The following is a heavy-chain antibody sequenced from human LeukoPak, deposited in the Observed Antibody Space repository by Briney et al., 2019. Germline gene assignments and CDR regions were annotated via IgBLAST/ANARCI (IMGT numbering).Heavy chain of an antibody. D-gene: IGHD6-19*01. CDR1: GFSLSTSAVA. CDR2: IYWDDHE. CDR3: AHSSVGSSGWSDLDY. Sequence: SGPTLVKPTQTLTLTCTFSGFSLSTSAVAVGWIRHPPGKPLEWLGFIYWDDHERYSPSLRSRLTIIKDTSKNQVVLTMTNMDPVDTATYYCAHSSVGSSGWSDLDYWGQGTLVTVSS. J-gene: IGHJ4*02. V-gene: IGHV2-5*02.